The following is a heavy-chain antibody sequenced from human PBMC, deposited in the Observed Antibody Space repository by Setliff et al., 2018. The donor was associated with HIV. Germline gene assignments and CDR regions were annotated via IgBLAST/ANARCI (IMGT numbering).Heavy chain of an antibody. CDR2: INGDGSDT. D-gene: IGHD3-10*01. Sequence: GESLRLSCAASGFSFSNYWMHWVRQAPGEGLVWVARINGDGSDTSYLDSVKGRFIISRDNARNTLHLQMNSLRAEDTAVYYCARDLPSVPELFDYWGQGTLVTVSS. V-gene: IGHV3-74*01. CDR1: GFSFSNYW. J-gene: IGHJ4*02. CDR3: ARDLPSVPELFDY.